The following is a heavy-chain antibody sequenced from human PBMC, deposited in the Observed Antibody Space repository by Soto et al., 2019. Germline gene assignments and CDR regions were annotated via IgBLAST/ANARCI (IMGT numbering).Heavy chain of an antibody. CDR1: GFTFSSYA. D-gene: IGHD6-13*01. Sequence: QVPLVESGGGVVQQGRSLRLSCAASGFTFSSYAMHWVRQAPGKGLEWVAVISYDGSNKYYADSVKGRFTISRDNSKNTLYLQMTSLRAEDKAVYYCARGGHASSSWAPTNDAFDIWGQGTMLTVSS. CDR2: ISYDGSNK. J-gene: IGHJ3*02. CDR3: ARGGHASSSWAPTNDAFDI. V-gene: IGHV3-30-3*01.